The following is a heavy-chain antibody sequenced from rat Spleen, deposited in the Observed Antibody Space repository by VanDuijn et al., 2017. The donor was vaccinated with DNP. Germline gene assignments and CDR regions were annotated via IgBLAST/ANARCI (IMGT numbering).Heavy chain of an antibody. CDR3: ARPYYNNYGGFAH. D-gene: IGHD1-10*01. J-gene: IGHJ3*01. CDR1: GYSITSNY. Sequence: EVQLQESGPGLVKPSQSLSLTCSVTGYSITSNYWGWIRKFPGNKMEWIGHISYSGTTSYHPSLKSRIPITRDTSKNQFFLQLSSVTTEDMATYYCARPYYNNYGGFAHWGQGTLVTVSS. CDR2: ISYSGTT. V-gene: IGHV3-1*01.